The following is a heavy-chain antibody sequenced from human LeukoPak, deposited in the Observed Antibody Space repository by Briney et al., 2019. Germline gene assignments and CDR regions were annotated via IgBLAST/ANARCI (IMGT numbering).Heavy chain of an antibody. Sequence: GGSLRLSCAASEFNFSNYGMHWVRQAPGKGLEWVAFIRYDGRNKFYADSVKGRFTISRDNSKNTLDLQMNSLRIEDTAVYYCAKFNPHDDSSGYYYWHFDLWGRGTLVTVSS. D-gene: IGHD3-22*01. V-gene: IGHV3-30*02. CDR1: EFNFSNYG. CDR3: AKFNPHDDSSGYYYWHFDL. J-gene: IGHJ2*01. CDR2: IRYDGRNK.